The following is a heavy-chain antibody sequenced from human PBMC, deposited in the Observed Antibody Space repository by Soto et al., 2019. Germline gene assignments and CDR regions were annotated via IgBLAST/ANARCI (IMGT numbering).Heavy chain of an antibody. Sequence: PGGSLRLSCAASGFTFSSYAMSWVRQAPGKGLEWVSNIRENGGRKYYVDSVKGRFTISRDNAKNTLYLQMNSLRAEDTAVYYCARDQDDSSDAFDIWGQGTMVTVSS. CDR1: GFTFSSYA. D-gene: IGHD3-3*01. V-gene: IGHV3-23*01. J-gene: IGHJ3*02. CDR2: IRENGGRK. CDR3: ARDQDDSSDAFDI.